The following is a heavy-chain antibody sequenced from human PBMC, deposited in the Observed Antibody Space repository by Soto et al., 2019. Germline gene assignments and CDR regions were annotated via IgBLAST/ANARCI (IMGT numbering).Heavy chain of an antibody. CDR1: GYTFTNYY. V-gene: IGHV1-46*03. J-gene: IGHJ4*02. D-gene: IGHD6-13*01. CDR3: ARRYSSRWHFDY. Sequence: QVQLVQSGAEVKKPGASVKVSCKASGYTFTNYYVRWVRQAPAQGLEWMGMINPSGGSTNYAQKFQGRVTMTRDTSTSTVYMELSSLRSEDTAVYYCARRYSSRWHFDYWGQGTLVTVSS. CDR2: INPSGGST.